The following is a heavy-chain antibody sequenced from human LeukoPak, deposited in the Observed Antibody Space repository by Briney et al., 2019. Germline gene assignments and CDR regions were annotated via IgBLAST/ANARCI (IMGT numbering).Heavy chain of an antibody. CDR2: INHSGST. D-gene: IGHD3-10*01. CDR1: GGSFSGYY. J-gene: IGHJ5*02. CDR3: ARGPRFGELLWHWFDP. Sequence: KASETLSLTCAVYGGSFSGYYWSWIRQPPGKGLEWIGEINHSGSTNYNPSLKSRVTISVDTSKNQFSLKLRSVTAADTAVYYCARGPRFGELLWHWFDPWGRGTLVSVSS. V-gene: IGHV4-34*01.